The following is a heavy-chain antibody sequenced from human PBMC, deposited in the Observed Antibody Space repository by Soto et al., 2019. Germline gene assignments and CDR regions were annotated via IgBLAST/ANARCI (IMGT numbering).Heavy chain of an antibody. CDR2: IYPGDSDT. Sequence: GESLKISCKGSGYSFTSYWIGWVLQMPWKGLEWMGIIYPGDSDTRYSPSFQGQVTISADKSISTAYLQWSSLKASDTAMYYCARRTQISRTIYYDSSGYQYYYYGMDVWGQGTTVTVS. J-gene: IGHJ6*02. V-gene: IGHV5-51*01. CDR3: ARRTQISRTIYYDSSGYQYYYYGMDV. CDR1: GYSFTSYW. D-gene: IGHD3-22*01.